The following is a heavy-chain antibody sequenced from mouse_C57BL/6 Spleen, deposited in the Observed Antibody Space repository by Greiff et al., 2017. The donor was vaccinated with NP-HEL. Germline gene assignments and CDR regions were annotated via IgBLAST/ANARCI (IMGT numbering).Heavy chain of an antibody. CDR3: ASSYYYGSSYAWFAY. CDR1: GFTFTDCY. D-gene: IGHD1-1*01. Sequence: EVQVVESGGGLVQPGGSLSLSCAASGFTFTDCYMSWVRQPPGKALEWLGFIRNKANGYTTEYSASVKGRFTISRDNSQSILYLQMNALRAEDSATYYCASSYYYGSSYAWFAYWGQGTLVTVSA. J-gene: IGHJ3*01. CDR2: IRNKANGYTT. V-gene: IGHV7-3*01.